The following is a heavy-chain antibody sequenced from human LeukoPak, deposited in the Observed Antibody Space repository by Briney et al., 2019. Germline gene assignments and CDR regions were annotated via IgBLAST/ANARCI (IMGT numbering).Heavy chain of an antibody. CDR1: GYTFTGYY. CDR2: INPNSGGT. J-gene: IGHJ4*02. CDR3: ARVFYCSGGICYLNY. Sequence: GASVKVSCKASGYTFTGYYIQWVRPAPGQGLEWMGWINPNSGGTSYAQKFQGRVTMTRDTSITTAYMELSSLRFDDTAVYYCARVFYCSGGICYLNYWGQGTLVTVSS. D-gene: IGHD2-8*02. V-gene: IGHV1-2*02.